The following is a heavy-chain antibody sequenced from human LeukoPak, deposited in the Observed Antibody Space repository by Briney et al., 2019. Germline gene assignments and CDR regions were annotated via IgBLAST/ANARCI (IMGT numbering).Heavy chain of an antibody. D-gene: IGHD6-13*01. CDR1: GGSISSSSYY. CDR2: IYYSGST. J-gene: IGHJ6*03. V-gene: IGHV4-39*01. Sequence: SETLSLTCTVSGGSISSSSYYWGWIRQPPGKGLEWIVSIYYSGSTYYNPSLKSRVTISVDTSKNQFSLKLSSVTAADTAVYYCARHQGYSPYYYYMDVWGKGTTVTVSS. CDR3: ARHQGYSPYYYYMDV.